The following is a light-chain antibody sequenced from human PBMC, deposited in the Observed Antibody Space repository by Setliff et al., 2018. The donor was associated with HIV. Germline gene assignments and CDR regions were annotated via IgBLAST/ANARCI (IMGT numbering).Light chain of an antibody. Sequence: PPSVSLAPGETATITCGGNNIGSKSVHWYQQKPGQAPVLVIFYDPDRLSGIPERFSGSNSGNTATLTISRVDAGDEADYYCQVWDSTTDHYVFGSGTKV. J-gene: IGLJ1*01. V-gene: IGLV3-21*01. CDR2: YDP. CDR1: NIGSKS. CDR3: QVWDSTTDHYV.